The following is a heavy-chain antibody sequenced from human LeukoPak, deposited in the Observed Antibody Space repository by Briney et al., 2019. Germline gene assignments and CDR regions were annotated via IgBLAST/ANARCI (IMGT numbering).Heavy chain of an antibody. Sequence: SETLSLTCTVPGGSISSSSYYWGWIRQPPGKGLEWIGSIHYSGSTNYNPSLKSRVTISVDTSKNQFSLKLSSVTAADTAVYYCARVSYSSSWYTVFYYYYYMDVWGKGTTVTVSS. CDR1: GGSISSSSYY. J-gene: IGHJ6*03. V-gene: IGHV4-39*07. CDR2: IHYSGST. D-gene: IGHD6-13*01. CDR3: ARVSYSSSWYTVFYYYYYMDV.